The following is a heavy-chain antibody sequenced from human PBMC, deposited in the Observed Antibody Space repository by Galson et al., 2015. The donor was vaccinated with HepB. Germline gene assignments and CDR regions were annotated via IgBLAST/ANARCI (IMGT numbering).Heavy chain of an antibody. J-gene: IGHJ3*02. V-gene: IGHV1-69*04. D-gene: IGHD3-10*01. CDR2: IIPILGIA. Sequence: QSGAEVKKPGESLKVSCKASGGTFSSYTISWVRQAPGQGLEWMGRIIPILGIANYAQKFQGRVTITADKSTSTAYMELSSLRSEDTAVYYCARDQGGTMVRGVIPAFDIWGQGTMVTVSS. CDR3: ARDQGGTMVRGVIPAFDI. CDR1: GGTFSSYT.